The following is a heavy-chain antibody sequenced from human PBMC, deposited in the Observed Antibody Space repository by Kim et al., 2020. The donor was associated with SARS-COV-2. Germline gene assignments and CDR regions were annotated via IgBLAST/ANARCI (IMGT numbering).Heavy chain of an antibody. Sequence: SETLSLTCTVSGCSISSGSYYWSWIRQPAGKGLEWIGRIYTSGSTNYNSSLKSRVTISVDTSKNQFSLKLSSVTAADTAVYYCAREVEIWFGEPPGYDAFDIWGQGKKVTDSS. CDR1: GCSISSGSYY. V-gene: IGHV4-61*02. J-gene: IGHJ3*02. D-gene: IGHD3-10*01. CDR2: IYTSGST. CDR3: AREVEIWFGEPPGYDAFDI.